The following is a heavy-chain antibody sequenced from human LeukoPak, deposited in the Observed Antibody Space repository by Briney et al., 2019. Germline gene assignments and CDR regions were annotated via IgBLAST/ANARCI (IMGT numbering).Heavy chain of an antibody. D-gene: IGHD2-2*02. V-gene: IGHV1-2*02. Sequence: ASVKVSCKASGYTFTSYGISWVRQAPGQGLEWMGWINPNSGGANYAQKFQGRVTMTRDTSISTAYMELSRLRSDDTAVYYCAAGSSSHYTPNYYMDVWGKGTTVTVSS. CDR3: AAGSSSHYTPNYYMDV. J-gene: IGHJ6*03. CDR1: GYTFTSYG. CDR2: INPNSGGA.